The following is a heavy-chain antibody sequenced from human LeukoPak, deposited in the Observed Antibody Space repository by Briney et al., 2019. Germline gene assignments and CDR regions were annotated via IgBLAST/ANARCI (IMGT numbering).Heavy chain of an antibody. CDR2: IIPILGIA. CDR3: ARELAYEEYGMDV. CDR1: GGTFSSYA. D-gene: IGHD2-21*01. V-gene: IGHV1-69*04. Sequence: VASVKVSCKASGGTFSSYAISWVRQAPGQGLEWIGRIIPILGIANYAQKFQGRVTITADKSTSTAYMELSSLRSEDTAVYYCARELAYEEYGMDVWGQGTTVTVSS. J-gene: IGHJ6*02.